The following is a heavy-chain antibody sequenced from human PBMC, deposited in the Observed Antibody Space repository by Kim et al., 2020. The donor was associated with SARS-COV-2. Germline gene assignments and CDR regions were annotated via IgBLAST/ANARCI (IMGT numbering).Heavy chain of an antibody. CDR3: ARHASNPLVIVVVTVGAFDI. CDR1: GGSISSSSYY. CDR2: IYYSGST. V-gene: IGHV4-39*01. D-gene: IGHD3-22*01. Sequence: SETLSLTCTVSGGSISSSSYYWGWIRQPPGKGLEWIGSIYYSGSTYYNPSLKSRVTISVDTSKNQFSLKLSSVTAADTAVYYCARHASNPLVIVVVTVGAFDIWGQGTMVTVSS. J-gene: IGHJ3*02.